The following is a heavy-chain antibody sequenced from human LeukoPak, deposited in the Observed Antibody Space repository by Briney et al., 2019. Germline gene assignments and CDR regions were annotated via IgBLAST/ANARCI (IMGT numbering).Heavy chain of an antibody. Sequence: GGSLRLSCAASGFTFSSYAMSWVRQAPGKGLEWVSAISGSGGSTYYADSVKGRFTISRDNSKNTLYLQMNSLRAEDTAVYYCAKDRNGYSSGWYEEGFDYWGQGTLVTVSS. V-gene: IGHV3-23*01. CDR1: GFTFSSYA. CDR2: ISGSGGST. J-gene: IGHJ4*02. D-gene: IGHD6-19*01. CDR3: AKDRNGYSSGWYEEGFDY.